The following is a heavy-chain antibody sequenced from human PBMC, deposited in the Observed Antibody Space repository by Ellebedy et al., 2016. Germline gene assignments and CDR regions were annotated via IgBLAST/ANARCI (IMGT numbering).Heavy chain of an antibody. CDR1: GYTFTSYA. J-gene: IGHJ3*02. V-gene: IGHV1-3*01. CDR3: AGSGYSYGLGAFDI. D-gene: IGHD5-18*01. Sequence: ASVKVSXXASGYTFTSYAMHWVRQAPGQRLEWMGWINAGNGNTKYSQKLQGRVTMTTDTSTSTAYMELRSLRSDDTAVYYCAGSGYSYGLGAFDIWGQGTMVTVSS. CDR2: INAGNGNT.